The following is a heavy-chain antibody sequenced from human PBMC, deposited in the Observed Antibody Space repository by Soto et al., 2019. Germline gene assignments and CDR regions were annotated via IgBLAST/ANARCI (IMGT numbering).Heavy chain of an antibody. CDR2: IRSKANSYAT. CDR1: GFTFSGSA. J-gene: IGHJ4*02. V-gene: IGHV3-73*02. D-gene: IGHD3-22*01. Sequence: EVQLVESGGGLVQPGGSLKLSCAASGFTFSGSAMHWVRQASGKGLEWVGRIRSKANSYATAYAASVKGRFIISRDDSKNTAYLQMNSLKTEDTAVYYCTRYYYDSSGYPFDYWGQGTLVTVSS. CDR3: TRYYYDSSGYPFDY.